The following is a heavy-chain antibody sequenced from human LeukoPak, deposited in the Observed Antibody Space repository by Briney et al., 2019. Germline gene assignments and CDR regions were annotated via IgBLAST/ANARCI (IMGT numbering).Heavy chain of an antibody. D-gene: IGHD2-2*01. CDR2: IRYNGSNK. CDR3: AKDMNGYCSSSSCGYYYMDV. V-gene: IGHV3-30*02. CDR1: GFTFSIFG. Sequence: GGSLRLSCAASGFTFSIFGMHWVRQAPGKGLEWVAFIRYNGSNKYYADTMKGRFTIYRDNSKNTLYLQMNSLRTEDTAVYYCAKDMNGYCSSSSCGYYYMDVWGKGTTVTVSS. J-gene: IGHJ6*03.